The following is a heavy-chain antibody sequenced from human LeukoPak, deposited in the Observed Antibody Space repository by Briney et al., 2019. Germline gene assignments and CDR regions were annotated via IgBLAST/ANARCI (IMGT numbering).Heavy chain of an antibody. CDR3: ARDSGGQYYYDSSGYYDY. CDR1: GGPISVDY. Sequence: SETLSLTCIVSGGPISVDYWNWIRQAPGKGLEWIGYIYYSGSTNYNPSLKSRVTISVDTSKNQFSLKLSSVTAADTAVYYCARDSGGQYYYDSSGYYDYWGRGTLVTVSS. CDR2: IYYSGST. D-gene: IGHD3-22*01. J-gene: IGHJ4*02. V-gene: IGHV4-59*01.